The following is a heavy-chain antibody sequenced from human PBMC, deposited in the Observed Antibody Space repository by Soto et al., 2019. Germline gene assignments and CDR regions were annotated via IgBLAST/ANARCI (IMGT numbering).Heavy chain of an antibody. CDR3: ARGYCSGGSCPQPYYYMDV. D-gene: IGHD2-15*01. CDR1: GDSVSSNSAA. CDR2: TYYRSKWYN. J-gene: IGHJ6*03. V-gene: IGHV6-1*01. Sequence: SQTLSLTCAISGDSVSSNSAASNWIRQSPSRGLEWLGRTYYRSKWYNDYAVSVKSRITINPDTSKNQFSLQLNSVTPEDTAVYYCARGYCSGGSCPQPYYYMDVWGKGTTVTVSS.